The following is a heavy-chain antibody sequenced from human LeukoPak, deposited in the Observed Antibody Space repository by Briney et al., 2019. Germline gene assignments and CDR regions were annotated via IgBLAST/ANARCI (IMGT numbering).Heavy chain of an antibody. CDR1: GGSFSGYY. CDR3: ARHQRGSCTSTSCYAFDN. D-gene: IGHD2-2*01. V-gene: IGHV4-34*01. Sequence: SETLSLTCAVYGGSFSGYYWSWIRQPPGKGLEWIGEINHSGSTNYNPSLKSRVTISIDTSKNQVSLILSFVTAADTAVYYGARHQRGSCTSTSCYAFDNWGQGTLVTVSS. J-gene: IGHJ4*02. CDR2: INHSGST.